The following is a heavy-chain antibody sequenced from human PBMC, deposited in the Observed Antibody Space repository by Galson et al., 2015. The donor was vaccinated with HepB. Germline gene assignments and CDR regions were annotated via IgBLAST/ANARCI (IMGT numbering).Heavy chain of an antibody. CDR3: ARGTRGGDFDY. J-gene: IGHJ4*02. CDR2: IGTAGDT. CDR1: GFTFSSYD. Sequence: SLRLSCAASGFTFSSYDMHWVHQATGKGLEWVSAIGTAGDTYYPGSVKGRFTISRENAKNSLYLQMNSLRAGDTAVYYCARGTRGGDFDYWGQGTLVTVSS. D-gene: IGHD1-1*01. V-gene: IGHV3-13*04.